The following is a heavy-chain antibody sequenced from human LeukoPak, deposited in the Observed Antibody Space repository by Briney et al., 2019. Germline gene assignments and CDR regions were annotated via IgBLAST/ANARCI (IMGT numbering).Heavy chain of an antibody. V-gene: IGHV3-30*04. Sequence: GTSLRLSCEASGFTFSTFPMHWVRQTPDKRLEWVAVISDDGRDTYYADSVKGRFTISRDNSKNTLYLQMNSLSPEDTAVVYXXXVXRVXIXPSXMDVWGXGTTVIVSS. CDR1: GFTFSTFP. CDR2: ISDDGRDT. D-gene: IGHD5/OR15-5a*01. J-gene: IGHJ6*03. CDR3: XXVXRVXIXPSXMDV.